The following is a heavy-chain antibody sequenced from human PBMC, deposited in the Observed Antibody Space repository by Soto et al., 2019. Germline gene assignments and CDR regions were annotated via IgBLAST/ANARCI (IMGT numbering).Heavy chain of an antibody. CDR1: GFTFSDYY. CDR2: ISSSGSTI. V-gene: IGHV3-11*01. CDR3: AELHSPGEYLN. Sequence: QVQLVESGGGLVKPGGSLRLSCAASGFTFSDYYMSWIRQAPGKGLEWVSYISSSGSTIYYADSVKGRFTISRDNAKNSLYMQMHLQRAEDTAVYYCAELHSPGEYLNWCQGPLVTVSS. J-gene: IGHJ4*02. D-gene: IGHD3-10*01.